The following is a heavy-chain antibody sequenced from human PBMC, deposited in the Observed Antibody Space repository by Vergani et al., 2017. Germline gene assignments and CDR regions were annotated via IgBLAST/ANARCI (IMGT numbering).Heavy chain of an antibody. V-gene: IGHV3-23*01. D-gene: IGHD6-13*01. J-gene: IGHJ4*02. Sequence: EVQLLESGGGLVQPGGSLRLSCAASGFTFSSYAMSWVRQAPGKGLEWVSAISGSGGSTYYADSVKGRFTISRENSKNTLYLPMNSLRAEDTAVYYCASGGYSSSGFTLDYWGQGTLVTVSS. CDR2: ISGSGGST. CDR1: GFTFSSYA. CDR3: ASGGYSSSGFTLDY.